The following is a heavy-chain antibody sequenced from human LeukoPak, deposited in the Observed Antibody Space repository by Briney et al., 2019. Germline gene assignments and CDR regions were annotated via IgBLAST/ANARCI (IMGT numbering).Heavy chain of an antibody. CDR2: ISNSGST. Sequence: SGTLSLTCTVSGGSISTYYWNWIRQPPGKGLEWIGHISNSGSTYYSPSPSSRVTISLDTSKNQFSLKLRSVTAADTAVYYCARGGASSKPLDYWGRGTLVTVSS. CDR3: ARGGASSKPLDY. J-gene: IGHJ4*02. CDR1: GGSISTYY. D-gene: IGHD1-26*01. V-gene: IGHV4-59*01.